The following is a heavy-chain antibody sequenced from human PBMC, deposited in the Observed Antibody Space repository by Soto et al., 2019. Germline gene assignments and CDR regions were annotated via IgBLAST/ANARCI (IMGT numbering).Heavy chain of an antibody. CDR1: GFDFSGHA. D-gene: IGHD2-21*02. Sequence: QVQLVESGGGVGQPGGSLRLSCAASGFDFSGHAMHWVRQPPGKGPEWLATVSFDGGDEFYADSVKGRFTISRDNSKSSVLLQMKSLTVADTATDYCVICWGGASYTHWGHGTQVAVSS. J-gene: IGHJ4*01. CDR2: VSFDGGDE. CDR3: VICWGGASYTH. V-gene: IGHV3-30-3*01.